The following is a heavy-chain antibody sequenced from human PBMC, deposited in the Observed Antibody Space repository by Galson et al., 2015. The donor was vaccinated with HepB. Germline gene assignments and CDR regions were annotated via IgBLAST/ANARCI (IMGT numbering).Heavy chain of an antibody. CDR1: GYSFTSYW. CDR2: IYPGDSDT. CDR3: ARRRGSSIKFDY. D-gene: IGHD3-10*01. J-gene: IGHJ4*02. Sequence: QSGAEVKKPGESLKISCQCSGYSFTSYWIGWVRQMPGKGLEWMGIIYPGDSDTKYSPPFQGQVIISADKSINTAYLQWSSLKASDTAIYYCARRRGSSIKFDYWGQGTLVSVSS. V-gene: IGHV5-51*03.